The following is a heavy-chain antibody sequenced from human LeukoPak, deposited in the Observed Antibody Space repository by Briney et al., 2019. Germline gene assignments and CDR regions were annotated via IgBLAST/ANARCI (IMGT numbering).Heavy chain of an antibody. D-gene: IGHD6-13*01. CDR2: INSDGSST. CDR1: GFTFSSYW. J-gene: IGHJ6*03. CDR3: ARDGFFDSSWYAGVYYYMDV. V-gene: IGHV3-74*01. Sequence: GGSLRLSCAASGFTFSSYWMHWVRHAPGKGLVWVSCINSDGSSTNYADSVKGRFTISRDNAKNSLYLQMNSLRAEDTAVYYCARDGFFDSSWYAGVYYYMDVWGKGTTVTVSS.